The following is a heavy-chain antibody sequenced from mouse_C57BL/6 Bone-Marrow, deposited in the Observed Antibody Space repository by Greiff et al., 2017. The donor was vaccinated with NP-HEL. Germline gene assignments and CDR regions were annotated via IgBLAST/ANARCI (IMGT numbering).Heavy chain of an antibody. V-gene: IGHV5-9*01. CDR1: GFTFSSYT. D-gene: IGHD2-5*01. Sequence: DVKLVESGGGLVKPGGSLKLSCAASGFTFSSYTMSWVRQTPEKRLEWVATISGGGGNTYYPDSVKGRFTISRDNAKNTLYLQMSSLRSEDTALYYCARQDYSNYPYYFDYWGQGTTLTVSS. CDR2: ISGGGGNT. CDR3: ARQDYSNYPYYFDY. J-gene: IGHJ2*01.